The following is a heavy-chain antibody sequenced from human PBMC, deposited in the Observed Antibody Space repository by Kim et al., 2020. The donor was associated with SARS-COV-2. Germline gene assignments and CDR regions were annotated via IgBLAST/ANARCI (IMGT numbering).Heavy chain of an antibody. CDR3: ARGMYSSGRPFDY. Sequence: GGSLRLSCAASGFTFSDYYMSWIRQAPGKGLEWVSYISENDNTIYYADSVKGRFTISRDNAKNSLYLQMNSLRAEDTAIYYCARGMYSSGRPFDYWGQGTLVTASS. D-gene: IGHD6-19*01. CDR1: GFTFSDYY. V-gene: IGHV3-11*01. J-gene: IGHJ4*02. CDR2: ISENDNTI.